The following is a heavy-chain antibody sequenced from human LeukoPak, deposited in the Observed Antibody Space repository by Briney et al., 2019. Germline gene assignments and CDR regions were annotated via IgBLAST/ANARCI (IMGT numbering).Heavy chain of an antibody. V-gene: IGHV3-53*01. CDR1: GFTVSGIY. Sequence: GGSLRLYCAASGFTVSGIYMSWVRQAPGKGLEWVSAIYSGGSTYYADSVKGRFTISRDNSKNTLYLQMNSLRAEDTAVYYCARDKMVRGASDYWGQGTLVTVSS. J-gene: IGHJ4*02. CDR2: IYSGGST. CDR3: ARDKMVRGASDY. D-gene: IGHD3-10*01.